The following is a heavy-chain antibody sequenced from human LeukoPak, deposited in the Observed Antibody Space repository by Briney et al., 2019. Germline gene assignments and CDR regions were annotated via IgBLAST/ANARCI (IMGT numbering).Heavy chain of an antibody. Sequence: SQTLSPTCAIPGDIVSSNNAAWNWIRQSPSRGLEWLGRTYYRSHWVYDYAGSVKGRITVNPDTSKDQFSLQLKSVIPEDTAVYYCARESVAERFDCWSQGSLVTVSS. V-gene: IGHV6-1*01. CDR2: TYYRSHWVY. J-gene: IGHJ4*02. CDR3: ARESVAERFDC. D-gene: IGHD1-1*01. CDR1: GDIVSSNNAA.